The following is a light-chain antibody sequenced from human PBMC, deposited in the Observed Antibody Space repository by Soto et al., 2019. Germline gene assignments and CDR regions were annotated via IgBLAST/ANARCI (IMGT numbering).Light chain of an antibody. V-gene: IGKV3-15*01. CDR2: GAS. Sequence: EIVMTQSPATLSVSPGERATLSCRASQSVSNNLAWYQQKPGQAPRLLIYGASTRATGIPARFSGSGSGTEFTQTISRLQSEEFADHYRQQNSDWPNTLGQRIKLEIK. CDR3: QQNSDWPNT. CDR1: QSVSNN. J-gene: IGKJ2*01.